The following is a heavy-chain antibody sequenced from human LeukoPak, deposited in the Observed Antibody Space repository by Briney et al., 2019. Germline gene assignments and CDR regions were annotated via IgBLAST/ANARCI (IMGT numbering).Heavy chain of an antibody. V-gene: IGHV1-3*01. D-gene: IGHD2-21*02. J-gene: IGHJ4*02. CDR2: INAGNGNT. Sequence: ASVKVSCKASGYTFTSYAMHWVRQAPGQRLEWMGWINAGNGNTKYSQKFQGRVTITRDTSASTAYMELSSLRSEDTAVYYCARGYWHIVVVTAFDYWGQGTLVTVSS. CDR1: GYTFTSYA. CDR3: ARGYWHIVVVTAFDY.